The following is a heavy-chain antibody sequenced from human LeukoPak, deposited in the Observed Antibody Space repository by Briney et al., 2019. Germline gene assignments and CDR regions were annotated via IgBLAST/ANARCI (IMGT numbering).Heavy chain of an antibody. Sequence: GASVKVSCKASGYTFTSYAMHWVRQAPGQRLEWMGWINAGNGNTKYSQKFQGRVTITRDTSASTAYMELSSLRSEDTAVYYCARSRTYYYDSSGLWDGYWGQGTLVTVSS. CDR3: ARSRTYYYDSSGLWDGY. D-gene: IGHD3-22*01. V-gene: IGHV1-3*01. CDR2: INAGNGNT. CDR1: GYTFTSYA. J-gene: IGHJ4*02.